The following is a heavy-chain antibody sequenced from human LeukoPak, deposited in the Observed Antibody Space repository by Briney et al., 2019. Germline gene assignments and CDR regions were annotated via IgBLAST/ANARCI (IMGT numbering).Heavy chain of an antibody. CDR1: GFTFSSYS. D-gene: IGHD1-26*01. CDR3: ARDRGSGSTGAFDI. V-gene: IGHV3-21*01. J-gene: IGHJ3*02. Sequence: GGSLRLSCAASGFTFSSYSMNWVRQAPGKGLEWVSSISSSSSYIYYADSVKGRFTISRDNAKNSLYLQMNSLRAEDTAVYYCARDRGSGSTGAFDIWGQGTMATVSS. CDR2: ISSSSSYI.